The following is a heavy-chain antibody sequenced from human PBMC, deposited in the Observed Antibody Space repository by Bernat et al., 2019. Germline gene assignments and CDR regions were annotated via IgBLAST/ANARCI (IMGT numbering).Heavy chain of an antibody. CDR1: GFTFSSYS. CDR2: ISSSSSYI. Sequence: EVQLVESGGGLVKPGGSLRLSCAASGFTFSSYSMNWVRQAPGKGLEWVSSISSSSSYIYYADSVKGRFTISRDNAKNSLYLQMNSQRAEDTAVYYCAGVMRLWCLTPRGDYSDGMDVWGQGTTVTVSS. V-gene: IGHV3-21*01. D-gene: IGHD2-21*01. J-gene: IGHJ6*02. CDR3: AGVMRLWCLTPRGDYSDGMDV.